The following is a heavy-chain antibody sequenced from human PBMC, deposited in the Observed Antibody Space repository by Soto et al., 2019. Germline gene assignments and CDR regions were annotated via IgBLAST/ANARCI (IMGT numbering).Heavy chain of an antibody. Sequence: GGSLRLSCAASGFTFSSYGMHWVRQAPGKGLEWVAVISYDGSNKYYADSVKGRFTISRDNSKNTLYLQMNSLRAEDTAVYYCAKDPGIAVWEYYFDYWGQGTLVTVAS. D-gene: IGHD6-19*01. CDR3: AKDPGIAVWEYYFDY. CDR1: GFTFSSYG. J-gene: IGHJ4*02. CDR2: ISYDGSNK. V-gene: IGHV3-30*18.